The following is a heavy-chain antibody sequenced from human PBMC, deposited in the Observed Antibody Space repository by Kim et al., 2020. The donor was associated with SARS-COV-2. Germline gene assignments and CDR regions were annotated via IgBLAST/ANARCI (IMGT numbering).Heavy chain of an antibody. Sequence: SETLSLTCAVSGGSISSSNWWSWVRQPPGKGLEWIGEIYHSGSTNYNPSLKSRVTISVDKSKNQFSLKLSSVTAADTAVYYCARSDYDILTGYSGYFDYWGQGTLVTVSS. D-gene: IGHD3-9*01. CDR2: IYHSGST. CDR3: ARSDYDILTGYSGYFDY. V-gene: IGHV4-4*02. J-gene: IGHJ4*02. CDR1: GGSISSSNW.